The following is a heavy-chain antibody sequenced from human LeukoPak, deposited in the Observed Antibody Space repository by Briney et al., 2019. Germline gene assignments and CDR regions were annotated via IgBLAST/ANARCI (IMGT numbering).Heavy chain of an antibody. CDR2: IYYDGSNK. V-gene: IGHV3-33*01. Sequence: TGGSLRLSCAASGFTFSRYGMHWVRQAPGKGLEWLALIYYDGSNKYYADSVKGRFTISRDNSKNTLYLQINSLRAEDTAVYYCARDWEVTRFGGSSFAYWGQGTLVTVSS. CDR3: ARDWEVTRFGGSSFAY. J-gene: IGHJ4*02. CDR1: GFTFSRYG. D-gene: IGHD3-10*02.